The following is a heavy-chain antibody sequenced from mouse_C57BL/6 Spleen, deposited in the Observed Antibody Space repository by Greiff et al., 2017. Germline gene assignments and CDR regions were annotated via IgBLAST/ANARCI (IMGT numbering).Heavy chain of an antibody. CDR3: AAEELGYFDY. CDR1: GYSITSGYY. J-gene: IGHJ2*01. D-gene: IGHD4-1*01. V-gene: IGHV3-6*01. CDR2: ISYDGSN. Sequence: ESGPGLVKPSQSLSLTCSVTGYSITSGYYWNWIRQFPGNKLEWMGYISYDGSNKYNPSLKNRISITRDTSKNQFFLKLNSVTTEDTATYYCAAEELGYFDYWGQGTTLTVSA.